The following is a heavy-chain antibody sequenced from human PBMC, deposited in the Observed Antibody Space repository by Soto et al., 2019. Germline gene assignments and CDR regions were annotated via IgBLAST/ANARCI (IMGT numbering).Heavy chain of an antibody. CDR1: GFIFSKYG. CDR2: IWYDGITK. J-gene: IGHJ4*02. D-gene: IGHD6-19*01. CDR3: ARFSSGWYTPEH. Sequence: QVQLVESGGGVVQSGKYVRLSCAASGFIFSKYGMHWVRQAPGKGLEWVAVIWYDGITKYYADSVKGRFTISRDNSKNTLYLQMNSLRAEDTAVYYCARFSSGWYTPEHWGQGTLVTVSS. V-gene: IGHV3-33*01.